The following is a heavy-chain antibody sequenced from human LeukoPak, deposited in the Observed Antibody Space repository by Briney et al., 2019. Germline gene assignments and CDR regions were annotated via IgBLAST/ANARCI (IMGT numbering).Heavy chain of an antibody. CDR3: ASTNCSSASCYGANWFDP. CDR1: GGSISSGDYY. Sequence: PSQTLSLTCTVPGGSISSGDYYWSWIRQPPGKGLEWIGYVYYSGNTFHYDPSLKSRVNISVDTSKNQFSLRLSSVTAVDTAVYYCASTNCSSASCYGANWFDPWGQGTLVTVSS. V-gene: IGHV4-30-4*08. D-gene: IGHD2-2*01. J-gene: IGHJ5*02. CDR2: VYYSGNT.